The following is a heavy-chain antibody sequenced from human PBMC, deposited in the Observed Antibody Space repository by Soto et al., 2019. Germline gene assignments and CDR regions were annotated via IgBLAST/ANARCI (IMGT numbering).Heavy chain of an antibody. D-gene: IGHD6-19*01. CDR3: AKEGYSSGWYEGSGIDY. Sequence: QVQLVESGGGVVQPGRSLRLSCAASGFTFSSYGMHWVRQAPGKGLEWVAVISYDGSNKYYADSVKGRFTISRDNSKNTLYLQMNSLRAEDTAVYYCAKEGYSSGWYEGSGIDYWGLGTLVTVSS. CDR1: GFTFSSYG. J-gene: IGHJ4*02. V-gene: IGHV3-30*18. CDR2: ISYDGSNK.